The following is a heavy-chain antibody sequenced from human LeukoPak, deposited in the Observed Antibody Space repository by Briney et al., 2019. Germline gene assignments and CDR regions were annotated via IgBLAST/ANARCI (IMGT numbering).Heavy chain of an antibody. D-gene: IGHD3-9*01. V-gene: IGHV4-30-2*01. J-gene: IGHJ4*02. CDR2: INHSGST. CDR1: GGSISSGGYC. Sequence: SQTLSLTCTVSGGSISSGGYCWSWLRQPPGQGLEWIGEINHSGSTNYNPSLKSRVTISVDTSKNQFSLKLSSVTAADTAVYYCARGNLTPPVRYDILTGTRRFDYWGQGTLVTVSS. CDR3: ARGNLTPPVRYDILTGTRRFDY.